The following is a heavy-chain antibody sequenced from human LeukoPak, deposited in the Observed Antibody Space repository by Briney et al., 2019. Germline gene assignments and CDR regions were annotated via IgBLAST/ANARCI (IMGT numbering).Heavy chain of an antibody. J-gene: IGHJ6*04. Sequence: GGSLRLSCAASGFTFSDYNMRWIRQAPGKGLEWVSYISSSGSTIYYADTVKGRFTISRDNAKNSLYLQMNSLRAEDTAVYYCAELGITMIGGVWGKGTTVTISS. CDR1: GFTFSDYN. D-gene: IGHD3-10*02. CDR2: ISSSGSTI. V-gene: IGHV3-11*04. CDR3: AELGITMIGGV.